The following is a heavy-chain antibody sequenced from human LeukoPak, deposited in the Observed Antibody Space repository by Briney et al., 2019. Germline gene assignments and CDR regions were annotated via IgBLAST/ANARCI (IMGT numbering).Heavy chain of an antibody. CDR2: INWNGRIT. CDR1: GFTFDDYA. D-gene: IGHD5-18*01. V-gene: IGHV3-20*04. Sequence: PGGFLRLSCAASGFTFDDYAMNWVRQVPGRGLEWVSGINWNGRITEYADSVKDRFTISRQNTKNSLYLYMNNLGGEDTALYFCARGSVQLWLRDTYYYMDVWGKGTTVTVSS. CDR3: ARGSVQLWLRDTYYYMDV. J-gene: IGHJ6*03.